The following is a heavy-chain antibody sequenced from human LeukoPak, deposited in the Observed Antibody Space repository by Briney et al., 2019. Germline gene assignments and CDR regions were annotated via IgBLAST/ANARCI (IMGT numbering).Heavy chain of an antibody. D-gene: IGHD5-12*01. V-gene: IGHV3-48*03. J-gene: IGHJ6*02. CDR2: ISSGGSTI. CDR3: ARDERRGGYPNGMDV. Sequence: PGGSLRLSCAASGFTLSSYEMNWVRQAPGKGLEWVSFISSGGSTIYYADSVKGRFTISRDNAKNSLYLQMHSLRVEDTAVYYCARDERRGGYPNGMDVWGQGTTVTVSS. CDR1: GFTLSSYE.